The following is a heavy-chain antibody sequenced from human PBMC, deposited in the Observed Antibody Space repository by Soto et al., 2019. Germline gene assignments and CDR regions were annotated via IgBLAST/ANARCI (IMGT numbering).Heavy chain of an antibody. J-gene: IGHJ4*02. V-gene: IGHV4-31*11. D-gene: IGHD6-13*01. CDR1: GGSMSSGDYY. CDR3: ERDATGAATY. CDR2: INYRGST. Sequence: QVQLQESGPGLVKPSQTLSLTCAVSGGSMSSGDYYWNWIRQHPEKGLEWIGYINYRGSTFYNPSLKSRVTISVDTSKNQFSLKLTSVTAADTAMYYSERDATGAATYGGQGTLVTVSS.